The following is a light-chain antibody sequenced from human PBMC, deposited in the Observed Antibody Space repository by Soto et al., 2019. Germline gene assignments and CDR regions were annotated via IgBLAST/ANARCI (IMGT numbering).Light chain of an antibody. CDR2: DAS. Sequence: IQMTQSPSTLSASVGDRVTITCRASESIVGWLAWYQRKPGKAPKLLIYDASTLESGVPSRFSGSGSGTEFTLTICSLQPDDFATYYCQQYNSYTFTFGQGTK. J-gene: IGKJ2*01. CDR3: QQYNSYTFT. V-gene: IGKV1-5*01. CDR1: ESIVGW.